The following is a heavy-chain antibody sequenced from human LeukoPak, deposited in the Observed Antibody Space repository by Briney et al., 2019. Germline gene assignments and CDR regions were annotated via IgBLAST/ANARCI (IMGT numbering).Heavy chain of an antibody. CDR3: AKLVVVAANNWFDP. CDR2: ISYDGSNK. D-gene: IGHD2-15*01. CDR1: GFTFSSYG. V-gene: IGHV3-30*18. J-gene: IGHJ5*02. Sequence: GGSLRLSCAASGFTFSSYGMHWVRQAPGKGLEWEAVISYDGSNKYYADSVKGRFTISRDNSKNTLYLQMNSLRAEDTAVYYCAKLVVVAANNWFDPWGQGTLVTVSS.